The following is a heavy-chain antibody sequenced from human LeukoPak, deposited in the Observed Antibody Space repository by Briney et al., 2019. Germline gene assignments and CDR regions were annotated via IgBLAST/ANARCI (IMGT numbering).Heavy chain of an antibody. D-gene: IGHD2/OR15-2a*01. CDR1: GFTFSSSG. J-gene: IGHJ4*02. V-gene: IGHV3-33*01. CDR2: IGNDGNRE. CDR3: ARDRNILLDS. Sequence: NPGGSLRLSCAASGFTFSSSGMHWVRQAPGKGLEWVAVIGNDGNREYYADSVKGRFTISRDNSKNTPYLQINSLRAEDTAVYYCARDRNILLDSWGQGTLVTVSS.